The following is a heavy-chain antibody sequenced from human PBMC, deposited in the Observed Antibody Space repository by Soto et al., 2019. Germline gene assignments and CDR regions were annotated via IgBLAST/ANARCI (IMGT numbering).Heavy chain of an antibody. D-gene: IGHD3-3*01. V-gene: IGHV3-30-3*01. Sequence: QVQLVESGGGVVQPGRSLRLSCAASGFTFSSYAMHWVRQAPGKGLEWVAVISYDGSNKYYADSVKGRFTISRDNSKNTLYLQMNSLRAEDTAVYYCAREEIFGVVLYHYYGMDVW. CDR2: ISYDGSNK. J-gene: IGHJ6*01. CDR1: GFTFSSYA. CDR3: AREEIFGVVLYHYYGMDV.